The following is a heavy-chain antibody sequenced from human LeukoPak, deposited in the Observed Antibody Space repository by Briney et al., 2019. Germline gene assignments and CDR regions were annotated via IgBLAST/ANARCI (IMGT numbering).Heavy chain of an antibody. V-gene: IGHV1-18*01. J-gene: IGHJ4*02. CDR2: ISAYNGNT. Sequence: ASVNVSCKPSGYAFTSYGISWVRQAPGQGREWMGWISAYNGNTNYAQKLHGRVTMTTDTSKSTAYMELRSLRSDDTAVYYCARGPVGAAFDSWGQGTLVTVSS. D-gene: IGHD3-16*01. CDR1: GYAFTSYG. CDR3: ARGPVGAAFDS.